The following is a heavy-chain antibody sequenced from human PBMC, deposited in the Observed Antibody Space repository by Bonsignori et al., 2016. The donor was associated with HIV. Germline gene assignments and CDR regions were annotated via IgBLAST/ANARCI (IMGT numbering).Heavy chain of an antibody. J-gene: IGHJ4*02. Sequence: WIRQPPGKGLEWIGSVHHSGITHYSPSLKNNVTISLNMSKNQFSLIVTSVTAADTAFYYCARHIPGERYFDYWGQGVLVTVSS. V-gene: IGHV4-38-2*01. CDR3: ARHIPGERYFDY. CDR2: VHHSGIT. D-gene: IGHD1-1*01.